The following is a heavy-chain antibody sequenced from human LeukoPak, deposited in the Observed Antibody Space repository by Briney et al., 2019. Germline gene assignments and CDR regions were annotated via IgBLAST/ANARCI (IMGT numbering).Heavy chain of an antibody. CDR1: GYTFTGYY. J-gene: IGHJ4*02. CDR3: ARDGTGSTFDY. Sequence: GASVKVSCKASGYTFTGYYMHWVRQAPGQGLEWMGRIDPNSGGTKYAQKFQGRVTMTRDTSISTAYMELSSLRSDDMAVYYCARDGTGSTFDYWGQGTLVTVSS. V-gene: IGHV1-2*06. CDR2: IDPNSGGT. D-gene: IGHD3/OR15-3a*01.